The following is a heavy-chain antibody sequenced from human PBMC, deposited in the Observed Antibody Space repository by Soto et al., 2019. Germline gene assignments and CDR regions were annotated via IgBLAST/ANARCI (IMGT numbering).Heavy chain of an antibody. V-gene: IGHV4-4*07. CDR3: VRDVGGASGHSNWCDP. CDR1: GGSISSYY. CDR2: INNRGRT. Sequence: WETLSLTCTVSGGSISSYYWSWIRQPAGKGLEWIGRINNRGRTNYNPSLRSRVTMSVDTSKNQFSLKLASVTAADTAMYYCVRDVGGASGHSNWCDPWGQGTLVTVS. D-gene: IGHD3-10*01. J-gene: IGHJ5*02.